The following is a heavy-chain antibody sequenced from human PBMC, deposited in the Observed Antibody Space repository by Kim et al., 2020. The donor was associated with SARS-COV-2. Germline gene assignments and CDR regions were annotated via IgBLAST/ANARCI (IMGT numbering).Heavy chain of an antibody. Sequence: STYYADAVKGRFTNSRDNSKNTLYLQMNSLRAEDTAVYYCASFRRSKYDYWGQGTLVTVSS. V-gene: IGHV3-53*01. CDR2: ST. J-gene: IGHJ4*02. CDR3: ASFRRSKYDY.